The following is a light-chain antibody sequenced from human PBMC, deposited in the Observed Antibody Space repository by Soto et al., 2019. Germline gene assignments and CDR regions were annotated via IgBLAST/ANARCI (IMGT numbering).Light chain of an antibody. V-gene: IGKV1-39*01. Sequence: DIQMTQSPSSLSASVGDRVTITCRASQSISSYLNWYQQKPGKDPKLLIYAASSLQSGVPSRFSGSGSGTDVTLTISSLQPEDFATYYCQQSYSNPQTFGQGHKLEIK. J-gene: IGKJ2*01. CDR1: QSISSY. CDR3: QQSYSNPQT. CDR2: AAS.